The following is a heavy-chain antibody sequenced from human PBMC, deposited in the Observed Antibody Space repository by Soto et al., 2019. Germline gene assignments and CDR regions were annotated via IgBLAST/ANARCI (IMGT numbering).Heavy chain of an antibody. Sequence: ASVKVSCKASGYTFTSYDINWMRQATGQGPEWMGWMNPNSGNTGSAQKLQGRVTMTRNTSISTAYMELRSLRSDDTAIYYCARGPTLGWFDPWGQGTLVTVSS. D-gene: IGHD7-27*01. CDR2: MNPNSGNT. J-gene: IGHJ5*02. CDR3: ARGPTLGWFDP. CDR1: GYTFTSYD. V-gene: IGHV1-8*01.